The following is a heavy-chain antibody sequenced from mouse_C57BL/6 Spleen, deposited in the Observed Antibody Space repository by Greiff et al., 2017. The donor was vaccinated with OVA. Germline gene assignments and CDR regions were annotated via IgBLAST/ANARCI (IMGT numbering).Heavy chain of an antibody. CDR1: GYTFTDYE. D-gene: IGHD3-3*01. V-gene: IGHV1-15*01. Sequence: QVQLKQSGAELVRPGASVTLSCKASGYTFTDYEMHWVKQTPVHGLEWIGAIDPETGGTAYNQKFKGKAILTADKSSSTAYMELRSLTSEDSAVYHCTRKGPKRGLLYYAMDYWGQGTSVTVSS. J-gene: IGHJ4*01. CDR3: TRKGPKRGLLYYAMDY. CDR2: IDPETGGT.